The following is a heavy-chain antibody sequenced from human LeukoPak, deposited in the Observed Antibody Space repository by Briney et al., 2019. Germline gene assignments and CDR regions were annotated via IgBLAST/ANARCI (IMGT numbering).Heavy chain of an antibody. Sequence: SETLSLTCAVYGGSFSGYYWSWIRQPPEKGLEWIGEINHSGSTNYNPSLKSRVTISVDTSKNQFSLKLSSVTAADTAVYYCARRLTVTHLVYYYYYYMDVWGKGTTVTVSS. CDR1: GGSFSGYY. CDR3: ARRLTVTHLVYYYYYYMDV. CDR2: INHSGST. D-gene: IGHD4-11*01. J-gene: IGHJ6*03. V-gene: IGHV4-34*01.